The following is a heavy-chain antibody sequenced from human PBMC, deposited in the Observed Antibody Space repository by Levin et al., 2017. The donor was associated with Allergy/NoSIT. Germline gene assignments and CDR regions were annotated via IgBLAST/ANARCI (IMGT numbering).Heavy chain of an antibody. V-gene: IGHV5-51*01. CDR2: IYPGDSNI. J-gene: IGHJ6*02. CDR3: ARYVLSGCTGGRCYKSLVYYGVDD. Sequence: GESLKISCQSSGYNFPDYWIGWVRQMPGKGLEWMGIIYPGDSNIKYSPSFQGQVTISADKSISTAYLQWSSLKASDTAIYYCARYVLSGCTGGRCYKSLVYYGVDDWGQGTTVTVSS. D-gene: IGHD2-15*01. CDR1: GYNFPDYW.